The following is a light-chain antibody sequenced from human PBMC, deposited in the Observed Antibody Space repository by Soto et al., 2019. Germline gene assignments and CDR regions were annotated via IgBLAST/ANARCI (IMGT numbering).Light chain of an antibody. CDR1: SSDVGVYNY. J-gene: IGLJ1*01. Sequence: QSALTQPPSASGSPGQSVTISCTGTSSDVGVYNYVSWYQQHPGKATKLMIYEVFKRPSGVPDRFSGCKSGNTASLTVSGLPAEDEADYYCSSYAGSNNFDVFGTGTKLTVL. CDR3: SSYAGSNNFDV. CDR2: EVF. V-gene: IGLV2-8*01.